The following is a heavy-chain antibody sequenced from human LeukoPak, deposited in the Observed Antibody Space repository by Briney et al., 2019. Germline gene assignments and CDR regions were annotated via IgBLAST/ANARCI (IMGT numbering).Heavy chain of an antibody. CDR3: ARCASGGSGHDY. V-gene: IGHV4-4*07. D-gene: IGHD3-16*01. CDR1: GGSMISYY. J-gene: IGHJ4*02. Sequence: SETLSLTCTVSGGSMISYYWSWIRQPAGKGLEWIGRISSSGSTNYNPSLKSRVTMSVETSKNQFSLKVTSVTAADTAVYFCARCASGGSGHDYWGQGTLVIVSS. CDR2: ISSSGST.